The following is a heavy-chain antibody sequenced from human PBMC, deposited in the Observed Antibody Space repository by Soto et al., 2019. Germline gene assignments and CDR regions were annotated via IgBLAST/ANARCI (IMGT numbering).Heavy chain of an antibody. CDR2: IYYSGST. J-gene: IGHJ4*02. D-gene: IGHD6-13*01. CDR1: GGSFSGYY. CDR3: ARGIAAAGTEAHDY. Sequence: SETLSLTCAVYGGSFSGYYWSWIRQPPGKGLEWIGSIYYSGSTYYNPSLKSRVTISVDTSKNQFSLKLSSVTAADTAVYYCARGIAAAGTEAHDYWGQGTLVTVSS. V-gene: IGHV4-34*01.